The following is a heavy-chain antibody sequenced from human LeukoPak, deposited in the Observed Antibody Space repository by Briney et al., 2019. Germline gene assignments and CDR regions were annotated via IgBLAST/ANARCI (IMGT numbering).Heavy chain of an antibody. D-gene: IGHD5-12*01. CDR2: LSGSGDII. CDR3: ARDGEWLRPMDY. Sequence: GGSLRLSCAASGFTFSDYYMSWIRQAPGKGLEWVSYLSGSGDIIYYADSVKGRFTISRDNAKNSLYLQMNSLRAEDTAVYYCARDGEWLRPMDYWGQGTLVTVSS. V-gene: IGHV3-11*04. CDR1: GFTFSDYY. J-gene: IGHJ4*02.